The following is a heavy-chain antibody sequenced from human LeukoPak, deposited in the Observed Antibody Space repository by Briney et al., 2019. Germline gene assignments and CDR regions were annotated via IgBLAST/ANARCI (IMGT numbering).Heavy chain of an antibody. J-gene: IGHJ4*02. CDR2: IRTQANNDAR. D-gene: IGHD3-9*01. CDR3: AGDYNSLTGLNY. V-gene: IGHV3-73*01. Sequence: PGGSPRLSCAASGFTFSDSAMHRVRQASGEGREWLGRIRTQANNDARAYGASVKGRFIISKDDSRNTAYLQMNSLKTEDTAVYYCAGDYNSLTGLNYWGQGTLVTVSS. CDR1: GFTFSDSA.